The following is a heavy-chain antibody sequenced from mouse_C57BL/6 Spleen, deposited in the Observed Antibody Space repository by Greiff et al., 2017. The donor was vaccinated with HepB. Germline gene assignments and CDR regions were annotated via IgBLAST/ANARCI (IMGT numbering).Heavy chain of an antibody. CDR3: ARSYGSSHYFDY. J-gene: IGHJ2*01. V-gene: IGHV1-82*01. Sequence: VQVVESGPELVKPGASVKISCKASGYAFSSSWMNWVKQRPGKGLEWIGRIYPGDGDTNYNGKFKGKATLTADKSSSTAYMQLSSLTSEDSAVYFCARSYGSSHYFDYWGQGTTLTVSS. CDR1: GYAFSSSW. D-gene: IGHD1-1*01. CDR2: IYPGDGDT.